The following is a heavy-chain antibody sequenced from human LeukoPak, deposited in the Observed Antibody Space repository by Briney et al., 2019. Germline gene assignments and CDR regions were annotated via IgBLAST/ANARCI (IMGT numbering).Heavy chain of an antibody. CDR2: INPSGGST. CDR3: ARVAYDSSGYYEYYFDY. CDR1: GYTFTSYY. V-gene: IGHV1-46*01. J-gene: IGHJ4*02. D-gene: IGHD3-22*01. Sequence: ASVKVSCKASGYTFTSYYMHWVRQAPGQGLEWMGIINPSGGSTSYAQKFQGRVTMTRDTSTSTVYMELSSLRSEDTAVYYCARVAYDSSGYYEYYFDYWGQGTLVTVSS.